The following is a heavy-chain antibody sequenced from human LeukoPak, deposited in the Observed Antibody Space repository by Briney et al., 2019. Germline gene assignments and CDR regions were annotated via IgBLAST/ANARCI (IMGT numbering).Heavy chain of an antibody. CDR2: IIPIFGTA. D-gene: IGHD1-7*01. V-gene: IGHV1-69*13. CDR1: GGTFSSYA. Sequence: GASVKVSCKASGGTFSSYAISWVRQAPGQGLEWMGGIIPIFGTANYAQKFQGRVTITADESTSTAYMELSSLRSEDTAVYHCARSLVLTGTIYFDYWGQGTLVTVSS. CDR3: ARSLVLTGTIYFDY. J-gene: IGHJ4*02.